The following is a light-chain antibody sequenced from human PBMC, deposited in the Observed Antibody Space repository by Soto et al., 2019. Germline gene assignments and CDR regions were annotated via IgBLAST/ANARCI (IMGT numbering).Light chain of an antibody. V-gene: IGKV3-11*01. CDR2: DAS. CDR1: QSVRRY. J-gene: IGKJ5*01. CDR3: QQRNNWPPIT. Sequence: EIVLTQSPATLSLSPGERATLSCRASQSVRRYLAWYQQKPGQAPRLLIYDASTRATGIPARFSGSGSETDFTLTITCLEPEDFAVYYCQQRNNWPPITFGQGTRLEIK.